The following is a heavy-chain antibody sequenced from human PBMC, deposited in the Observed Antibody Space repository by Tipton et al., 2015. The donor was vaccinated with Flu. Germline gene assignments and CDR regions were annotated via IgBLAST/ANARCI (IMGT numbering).Heavy chain of an antibody. CDR2: ISGSGDGT. J-gene: IGHJ4*02. D-gene: IGHD1-26*01. CDR3: AKDAYSLGGFHPSFDY. CDR1: GVTFSNFA. V-gene: IGHV3-23*01. Sequence: SLRLSCVASGVTFSNFAMKWFRQAPGKGLEWVSGISGSGDGTNYADSVKGRFTISRDNSKNTLYLQMNSLRVEDTAVYYCAKDAYSLGGFHPSFDYWGQGTLVTVSS.